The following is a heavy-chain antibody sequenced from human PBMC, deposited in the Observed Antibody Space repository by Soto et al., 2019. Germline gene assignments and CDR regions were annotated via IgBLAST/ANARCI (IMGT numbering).Heavy chain of an antibody. J-gene: IGHJ4*02. CDR3: ARGVGANSY. CDR2: ISYDGSNK. Sequence: QVQLVESGGGVVQPGRSLRLSCAASGFTFSSYAMHWVRQAPGKGLEWVAVISYDGSNKYYADSVKGRFTISRDNSKNTLYLQMNSLRAEDTAVYYCARGVGANSYWGQGTLFTVSS. V-gene: IGHV3-30-3*01. CDR1: GFTFSSYA. D-gene: IGHD1-26*01.